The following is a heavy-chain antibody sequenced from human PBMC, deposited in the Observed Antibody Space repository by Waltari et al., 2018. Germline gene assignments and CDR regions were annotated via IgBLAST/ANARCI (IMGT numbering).Heavy chain of an antibody. Sequence: QVQLVQSGAEVKKPGASVKVSCKASGYTFTGYYMHWVRQAPGQGLEWMGWINPHSGGTNYAQKFQGRVTMTRDTSISTAYMELSRLRSDDTAVYYCASIKTYSGYDTAFDIWGQGTMVTVSS. CDR1: GYTFTGYY. V-gene: IGHV1-2*02. D-gene: IGHD5-12*01. CDR3: ASIKTYSGYDTAFDI. J-gene: IGHJ3*02. CDR2: INPHSGGT.